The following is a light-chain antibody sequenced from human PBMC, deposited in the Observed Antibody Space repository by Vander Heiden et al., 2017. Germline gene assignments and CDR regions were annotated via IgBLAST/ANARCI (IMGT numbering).Light chain of an antibody. Sequence: DIQMTQSPSSLSASVRDRVTITCRASQSISSYLNWYQQKPGKAPKLLIYAASSLKSGVPSRFSGSGSGTDFTLTISSLQPEDFATYYCQQSYSTSPLTFGGGTKVEIK. J-gene: IGKJ4*01. CDR3: QQSYSTSPLT. CDR2: AAS. V-gene: IGKV1-39*01. CDR1: QSISSY.